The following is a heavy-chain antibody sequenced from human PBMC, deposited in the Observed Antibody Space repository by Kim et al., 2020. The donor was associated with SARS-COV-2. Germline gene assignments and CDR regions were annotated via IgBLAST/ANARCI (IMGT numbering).Heavy chain of an antibody. D-gene: IGHD3-10*01. CDR3: TTDYAGGP. Sequence: GGSLRLSCAASGFTFSNAWMSWVPQAPGRGLEWVAGMKGKTDGGSIDYAAPVKGRFTISRDDSGNTYLQMNSLKTEDTAVYYCTTDYAGGPWGQGTLVTV. CDR2: MKGKTDGGSI. J-gene: IGHJ5*02. CDR1: GFTFSNAW. V-gene: IGHV3-15*01.